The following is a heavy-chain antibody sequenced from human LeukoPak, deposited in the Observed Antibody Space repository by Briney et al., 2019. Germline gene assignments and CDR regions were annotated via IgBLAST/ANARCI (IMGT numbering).Heavy chain of an antibody. J-gene: IGHJ6*02. CDR1: GGTFSSYA. CDR2: IIPIFGTA. Sequence: SVKVSCKASGGTFSSYAISWVRQAPGQGLEWMGGIIPIFGTANYAQKFQGRVTITADESTSTAYMELSSLRSEDTAVYYCAREGEYCSGGSCPFGYYGMDVWGQGTTVTVSS. V-gene: IGHV1-69*01. CDR3: AREGEYCSGGSCPFGYYGMDV. D-gene: IGHD2-15*01.